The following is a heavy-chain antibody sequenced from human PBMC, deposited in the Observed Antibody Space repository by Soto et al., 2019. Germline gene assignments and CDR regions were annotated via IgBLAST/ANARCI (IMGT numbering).Heavy chain of an antibody. CDR2: IKQDGSEK. D-gene: IGHD3-10*01. J-gene: IGHJ4*02. CDR3: ARRRNTSMERDFAL. CDR1: GVSFSSYL. V-gene: IGHV3-7*05. Sequence: RLSEAGCGVSFSSYLRSWVRQAPGRGLEWVANIKQDGSEKYYGDSVKGRFTISRDNAWDSLYLQMNGLSAEDTAVYYCARRRNTSMERDFALWGQGTPVTVSS.